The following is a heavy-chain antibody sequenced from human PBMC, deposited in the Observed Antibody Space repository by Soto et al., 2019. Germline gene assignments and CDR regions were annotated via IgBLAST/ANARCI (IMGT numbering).Heavy chain of an antibody. J-gene: IGHJ4*03. CDR1: GGTFSSYA. CDR2: ITPIFGTA. D-gene: IGHD2-15*01. CDR3: PRYYDRDYSDGRCYFCF. V-gene: IGHV1-69*01. Sequence: QVQLVQSGAEVKKPGSSVKVSCKASGGTFSSYAISWVRQAPGQGLEWMGGITPIFGTANYAQKFQGRVTMTADESTSTPHMRLSSMGSDDTAGYYCPRYYDRDYSDGRCYFCFWGQGTLVTVSS.